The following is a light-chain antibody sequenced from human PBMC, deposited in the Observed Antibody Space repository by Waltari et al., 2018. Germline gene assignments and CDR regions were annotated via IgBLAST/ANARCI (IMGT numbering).Light chain of an antibody. CDR1: QSVLYSSNNKNY. J-gene: IGKJ1*01. CDR2: WAS. V-gene: IGKV4-1*01. Sequence: DIVMTQSPDSLAVSLGARATINCKSSQSVLYSSNNKNYLAWYQQKPGQPPKLRIYWASTRESGVPDRFSGSGSGTDFTLTISSLQAEDVAVYSCQQYYSTPRTFGQGTKVEIK. CDR3: QQYYSTPRT.